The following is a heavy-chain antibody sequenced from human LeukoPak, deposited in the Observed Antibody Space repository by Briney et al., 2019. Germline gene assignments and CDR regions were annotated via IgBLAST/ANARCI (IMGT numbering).Heavy chain of an antibody. D-gene: IGHD3-9*01. Sequence: GGSLRLSCAASGFTFSHYAMTWVRQAPGKGLEWVSIIGLSGGNTYYADSVKGRFTISRDNSKNTLSLQMNSLRAEDTAVYYCAKDLFPDILTGYTDYWGQGTLVTVSS. V-gene: IGHV3-23*01. J-gene: IGHJ4*02. CDR1: GFTFSHYA. CDR2: IGLSGGNT. CDR3: AKDLFPDILTGYTDY.